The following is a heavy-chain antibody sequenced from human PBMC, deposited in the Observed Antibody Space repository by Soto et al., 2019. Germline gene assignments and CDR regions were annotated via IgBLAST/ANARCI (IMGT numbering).Heavy chain of an antibody. D-gene: IGHD4-17*01. CDR1: GGPISSYY. CDR2: IYYSGST. Sequence: PSETLSLTCTVSGGPISSYYWSWIRQPPGKGLEWIGYIYYSGSTNYNPSLKSRVTISVDTSKNQFSLKLSSVTAADTAVYYCARVGRDYGDSIYYYGMDVWGQGTTVTVS. CDR3: ARVGRDYGDSIYYYGMDV. J-gene: IGHJ6*02. V-gene: IGHV4-59*01.